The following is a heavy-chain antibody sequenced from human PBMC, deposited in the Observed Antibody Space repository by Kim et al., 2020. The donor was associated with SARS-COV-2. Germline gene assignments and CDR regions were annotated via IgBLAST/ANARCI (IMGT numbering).Heavy chain of an antibody. CDR1: GFTFSSYA. D-gene: IGHD4-4*01. CDR3: AKVTTITAPFYDY. J-gene: IGHJ4*02. Sequence: GGSLRLSCAASGFTFSSYALSWVRQAPGKGLEWVSCISASGGDTYYADSVQGRFTISRDNSKNALNLEMNSLRAEDTALYYCAKVTTITAPFYDYWGQGT. V-gene: IGHV3-23*01. CDR2: ISASGGDT.